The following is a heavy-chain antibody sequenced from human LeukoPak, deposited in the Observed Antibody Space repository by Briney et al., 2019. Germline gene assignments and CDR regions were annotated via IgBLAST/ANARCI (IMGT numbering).Heavy chain of an antibody. J-gene: IGHJ4*01. D-gene: IGHD3-3*01. V-gene: IGHV3-7*01. Sequence: GGSLRLSCAASGFTFSSYWMSWVRRAPGKGLEWIANINQNGNEKNYLDSMNGRLTISRDNANNLVFLQMNSLRIEDTAVYYCAGGPGFLIDCWGHGTLVTVSS. CDR1: GFTFSSYW. CDR2: INQNGNEK. CDR3: AGGPGFLIDC.